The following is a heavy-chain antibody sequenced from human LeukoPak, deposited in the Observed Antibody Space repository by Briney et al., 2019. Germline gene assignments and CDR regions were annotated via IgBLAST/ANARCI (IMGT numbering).Heavy chain of an antibody. CDR2: IYPGDSDT. CDR1: GYSFTSYW. CDR3: ARREGVVPASGSLAGDNWFDP. D-gene: IGHD2-2*01. J-gene: IGHJ5*02. Sequence: GESPKISCKGSGYSFTSYWIGWVRQMPGKGLEWMGIIYPGDSDTRYSPSFQGQVTISADKSISTAYLQWSSLKASDTAMYYCARREGVVPASGSLAGDNWFDPWGQGTLVTVSS. V-gene: IGHV5-51*01.